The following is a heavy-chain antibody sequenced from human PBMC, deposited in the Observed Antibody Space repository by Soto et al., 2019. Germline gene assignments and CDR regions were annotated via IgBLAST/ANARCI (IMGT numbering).Heavy chain of an antibody. CDR1: GFTFSNYA. Sequence: PGGSLRLSCAASGFTFSNYAMSWVRQAPGKGLEWVSTISASGGSTYYADSVKGRFTISRDKSRNTLYLQMNSLRAEDTAVYYCAKANSQYSRSCPDYWGQGTLVTVSS. V-gene: IGHV3-23*01. CDR3: AKANSQYSRSCPDY. J-gene: IGHJ4*02. D-gene: IGHD6-13*01. CDR2: ISASGGST.